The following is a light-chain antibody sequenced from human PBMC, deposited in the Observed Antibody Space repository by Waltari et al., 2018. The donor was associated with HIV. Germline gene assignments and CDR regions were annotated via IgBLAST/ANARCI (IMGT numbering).Light chain of an antibody. CDR3: QSYDTSLSSWV. V-gene: IGLV1-40*01. J-gene: IGLJ3*02. Sequence: QSVLTQPPSVSGAPGQRVTISCSGSSPNIGAGYDVHWYQQLPGTAPKVLIYGNTNRPSGVPDRFSGSKSGTSASLAITGLQAEDESDYYCQSYDTSLSSWVFGGGTKLTVL. CDR1: SPNIGAGYD. CDR2: GNT.